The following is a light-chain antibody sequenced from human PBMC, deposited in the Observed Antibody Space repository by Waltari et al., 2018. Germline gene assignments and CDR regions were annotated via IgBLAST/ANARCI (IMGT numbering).Light chain of an antibody. CDR1: QSIMDW. CDR3: LQYKTYPWT. Sequence: DLQITQSPSTLSASVGDRVNITSRASQSIMDWLGWYQQKPGKAPKILISRSSNLECGLSSRFSGTGSGTEFTLTISSLQPDDFVTYYCLQYKTYPWTFGQGTKVEIK. J-gene: IGKJ1*01. V-gene: IGKV1-5*03. CDR2: RSS.